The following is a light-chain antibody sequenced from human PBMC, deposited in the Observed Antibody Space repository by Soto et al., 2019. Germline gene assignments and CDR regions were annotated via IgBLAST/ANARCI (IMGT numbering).Light chain of an antibody. V-gene: IGLV2-23*01. CDR3: CSYATSSFV. J-gene: IGLJ1*01. Sequence: QSVLAQPASVSGSPGQSITISCTGTSSDVGSYNLVSWYQQHPGKAPKLIIFGNSERPSGVSDRFSGSKSGNTASLTISGVQAEDEADYHCCSYATSSFVFGSGTKVTVL. CDR2: GNS. CDR1: SSDVGSYNL.